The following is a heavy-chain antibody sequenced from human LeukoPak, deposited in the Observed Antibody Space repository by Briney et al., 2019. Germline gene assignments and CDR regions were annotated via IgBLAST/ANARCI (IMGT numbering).Heavy chain of an antibody. V-gene: IGHV3-48*03. Sequence: GGSLRLSCAASGFTFSRYEMNWVGQAPGKWLEWVSYISSSGSTIYYADSVKGRFTISRDNSKNTLYLKMNSLRAEDTAVYYCAKDCERWFDPWGQGTLVTVSS. D-gene: IGHD2-21*01. CDR1: GFTFSRYE. CDR3: AKDCERWFDP. CDR2: ISSSGSTI. J-gene: IGHJ5*02.